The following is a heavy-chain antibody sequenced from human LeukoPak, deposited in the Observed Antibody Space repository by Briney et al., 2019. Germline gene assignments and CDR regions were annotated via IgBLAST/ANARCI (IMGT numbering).Heavy chain of an antibody. Sequence: RASVKVSCKVSGYTLTELSMHWVRQAPGKGLEWMGGFDPEDGETIYVQKFQGRVTMTEDTSTDTAYMELSSLRSEDTAVYYCATDLHGIVGSNFDYWGQGTLVTVSS. V-gene: IGHV1-24*01. CDR3: ATDLHGIVGSNFDY. D-gene: IGHD1-26*01. CDR2: FDPEDGET. J-gene: IGHJ4*02. CDR1: GYTLTELS.